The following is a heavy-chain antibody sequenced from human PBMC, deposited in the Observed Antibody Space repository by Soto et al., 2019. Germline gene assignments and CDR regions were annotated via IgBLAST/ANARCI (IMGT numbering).Heavy chain of an antibody. J-gene: IGHJ4*02. Sequence: PGGSLRLSCAASGFTLTTYTMSWVRQAPGKGLEWVSAISASADITSYADSVKGRFTISRDNSKNTLFLQMNSLRAEDTAVYYSAKPQPIIIRAPYDYWGQGTLVTVSS. D-gene: IGHD1-20*01. CDR2: ISASADIT. CDR3: AKPQPIIIRAPYDY. CDR1: GFTLTTYT. V-gene: IGHV3-23*01.